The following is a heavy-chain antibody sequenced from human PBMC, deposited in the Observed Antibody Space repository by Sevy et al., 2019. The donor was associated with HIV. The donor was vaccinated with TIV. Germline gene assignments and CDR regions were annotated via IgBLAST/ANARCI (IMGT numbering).Heavy chain of an antibody. J-gene: IGHJ6*02. D-gene: IGHD1-7*01. V-gene: IGHV4-59*01. Sequence: SETLSLTCTVSGGSISSYYWSWIRQPPGKGLEWIGYIYYSGSTNYNPSLKSRVTLSVDTSKNQFSLKLSSVTAADTAVYYCARGLELSGMDVWGQGTTVTVSS. CDR1: GGSISSYY. CDR3: ARGLELSGMDV. CDR2: IYYSGST.